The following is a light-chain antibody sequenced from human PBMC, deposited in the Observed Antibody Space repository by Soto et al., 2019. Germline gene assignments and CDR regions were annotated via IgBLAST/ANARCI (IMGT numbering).Light chain of an antibody. CDR1: QSVRSS. Sequence: EIVLTQSPATLSLSPGERATLSCRATQSVRSSLAWYLQQPGQAPRLLIYDASKRATGIPARFSGSGSGTDFTLTISSLEPEDFAVYYCQQRSNWPITFGQGTRLEIK. CDR3: QQRSNWPIT. J-gene: IGKJ5*01. V-gene: IGKV3-11*01. CDR2: DAS.